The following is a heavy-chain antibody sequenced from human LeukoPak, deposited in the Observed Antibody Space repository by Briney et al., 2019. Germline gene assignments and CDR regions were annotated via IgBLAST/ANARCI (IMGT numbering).Heavy chain of an antibody. V-gene: IGHV4-39*01. Sequence: SECVSLTCTVSGGSISSTSYYWGWIRQPPGEGLEWIGTIYSSGSTYYNPSLKSRVIISVDTSKNQFSLKLSSVTAADTAVYYCARHPSLSYCSSGSCRFDPWGQGTLVTVSS. D-gene: IGHD2-15*01. J-gene: IGHJ5*02. CDR3: ARHPSLSYCSSGSCRFDP. CDR2: IYSSGST. CDR1: GGSISSTSYY.